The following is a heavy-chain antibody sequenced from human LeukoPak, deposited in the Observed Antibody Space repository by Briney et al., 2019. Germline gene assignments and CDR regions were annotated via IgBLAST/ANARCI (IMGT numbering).Heavy chain of an antibody. D-gene: IGHD6-19*01. Sequence: PSETLSLTCAVYGGSFSGYYWRWIRQPPGKGLEWIGEINHSGSTNYHPSLKSRVTISVDTSKNQFSLKLSSVTAADTAVYYCASRPPYSSGQVHWFDPWGQGTLVTVSS. CDR1: GGSFSGYY. V-gene: IGHV4-34*01. CDR3: ASRPPYSSGQVHWFDP. J-gene: IGHJ5*02. CDR2: INHSGST.